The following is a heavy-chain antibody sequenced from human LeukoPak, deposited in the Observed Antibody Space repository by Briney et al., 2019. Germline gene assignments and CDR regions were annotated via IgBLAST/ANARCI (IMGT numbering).Heavy chain of an antibody. D-gene: IGHD3-10*01. CDR3: ARATRRGAYYYGSGKINWFDP. V-gene: IGHV4-34*01. CDR2: INHSGST. J-gene: IGHJ5*02. CDR1: GGSFSGYY. Sequence: PSETLSLTCAVYGGSFSGYYWSWIRQPPGKGLEWIGEINHSGSTNYNPSLKSRVTISVDTSKNQFSLKLSSVTAADTAVYYCARATRRGAYYYGSGKINWFDPWGQGTLVTVSS.